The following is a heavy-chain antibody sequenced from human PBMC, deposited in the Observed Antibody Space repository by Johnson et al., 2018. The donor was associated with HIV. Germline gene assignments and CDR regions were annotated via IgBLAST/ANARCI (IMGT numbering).Heavy chain of an antibody. V-gene: IGHV3-7*05. J-gene: IGHJ3*02. CDR3: ARDTSGEGRAFDI. D-gene: IGHD3-10*01. CDR1: GFTFSSYW. Sequence: VQLVESGGGLVQPGGYLRLSCAASGFTFSSYWMSWVRQAPGKGLEWVANIKQDGSEKYYVDSVKGRFSISRDNAKNSLDLQMNSLRAEDTAVYYCARDTSGEGRAFDIWGQGTMVTVSS. CDR2: IKQDGSEK.